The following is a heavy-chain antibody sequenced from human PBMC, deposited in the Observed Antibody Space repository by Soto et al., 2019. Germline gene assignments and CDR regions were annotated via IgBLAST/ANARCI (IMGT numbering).Heavy chain of an antibody. CDR2: IIPIFGTA. V-gene: IGHV1-69*12. D-gene: IGHD6-19*01. CDR3: ARLPVADLYRDY. J-gene: IGHJ4*02. Sequence: QVQLVQSGAEVKKPGSSVKVSCKASGGTFSSYAISWVRQAPGQGLEWMGGIIPIFGTANYAQKFQGRVTITADESTSSAYMEMSRLRSEATDVYYWARLPVADLYRDYWGQGTLVTVSS. CDR1: GGTFSSYA.